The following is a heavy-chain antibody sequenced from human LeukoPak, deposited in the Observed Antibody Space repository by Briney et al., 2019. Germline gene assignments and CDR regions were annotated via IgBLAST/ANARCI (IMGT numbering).Heavy chain of an antibody. Sequence: GGSLRLSCAASGFTFSSYEMNWVRQAPGKGREWVSYISSSGSTIYYAGSVKGRFTISRDNAKNSLYLQMNSLRAEDTAVYYCVREYYDSSGYYCFDYWGQGTLVTVSS. D-gene: IGHD3-22*01. CDR3: VREYYDSSGYYCFDY. CDR1: GFTFSSYE. CDR2: ISSSGSTI. J-gene: IGHJ4*02. V-gene: IGHV3-48*03.